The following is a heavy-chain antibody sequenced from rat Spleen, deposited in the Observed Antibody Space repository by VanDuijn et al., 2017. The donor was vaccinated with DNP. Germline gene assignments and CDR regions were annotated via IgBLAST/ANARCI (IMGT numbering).Heavy chain of an antibody. J-gene: IGHJ2*01. CDR3: ARYNSGYYFDY. D-gene: IGHD4-3*01. CDR1: GFIFSNYW. Sequence: EVQLVESGGGPVQPGRSLKLSCVASGFIFSNYWMTWIRQAPGKGLEWVASISNTGDHTYYSDSVKGRFSLSRDNAKSTLYLQMDSLRSEDTATYYCARYNSGYYFDYWGQGVMVTVSS. V-gene: IGHV5-31*01. CDR2: ISNTGDHT.